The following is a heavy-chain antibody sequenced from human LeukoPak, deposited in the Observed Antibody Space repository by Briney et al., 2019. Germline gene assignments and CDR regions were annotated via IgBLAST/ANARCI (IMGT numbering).Heavy chain of an antibody. CDR1: GFAFSSYN. CDR2: ISTTSTYI. D-gene: IGHD3-22*01. CDR3: ARDHSYYDSSGYAFDI. Sequence: GGSLRLSCAASGFAFSSYNMKWVRQAPGKGLEWVSFISTTSTYIYYADSVKGRFTISRDNAKNSLYLQMNSLRAEDTALYYCARDHSYYDSSGYAFDIWGQGTMVTVSS. J-gene: IGHJ3*02. V-gene: IGHV3-21*04.